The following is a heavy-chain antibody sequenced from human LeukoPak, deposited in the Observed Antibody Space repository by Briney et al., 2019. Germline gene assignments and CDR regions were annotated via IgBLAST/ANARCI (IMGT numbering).Heavy chain of an antibody. V-gene: IGHV3-23*01. D-gene: IGHD6-19*01. CDR2: ISGSGGNT. CDR1: GFTFSNYA. J-gene: IGHJ4*02. CDR3: VSSSSGWYRFQY. Sequence: KAGGSLRLSYAASGFTFSNYAMSWVRQAPGKGLEWVSAISGSGGNTYYADSVKGRFTISRDNSRSTLYLQMNSLRAEDTAVYYCVSSSSGWYRFQYWGQGTLVTVSS.